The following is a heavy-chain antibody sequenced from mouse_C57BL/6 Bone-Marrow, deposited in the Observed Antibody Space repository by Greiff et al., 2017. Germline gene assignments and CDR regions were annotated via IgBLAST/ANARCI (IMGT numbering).Heavy chain of an antibody. J-gene: IGHJ2*01. CDR2: IYPRSGNT. D-gene: IGHD4-1*01. CDR1: GYTFTGYG. V-gene: IGHV1-81*01. Sequence: QVQLQQSGAELARPGASVKLSCKASGYTFTGYGISWVKQRPVQGLEWIGEIYPRSGNTYYNEKFKGKATLTADKSSSTAYMELRSLTSEDSAVYYCARGANWDVRGGNDWGQGTTLTVSS. CDR3: ARGANWDVRGGND.